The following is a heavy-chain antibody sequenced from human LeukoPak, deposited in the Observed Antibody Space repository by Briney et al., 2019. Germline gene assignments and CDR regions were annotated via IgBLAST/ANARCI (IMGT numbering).Heavy chain of an antibody. V-gene: IGHV4-61*02. Sequence: PSETLSLTCTVSGGSISSGSYYWSWIRQPAGKGLEWIGRIYTRGSANYNPSLKNRVIISVDTSKNQLSLKLSSVTAADTAVYYCASAKGYSSSWYAEWGQGTLVTVSS. D-gene: IGHD6-13*01. J-gene: IGHJ4*02. CDR2: IYTRGSA. CDR3: ASAKGYSSSWYAE. CDR1: GGSISSGSYY.